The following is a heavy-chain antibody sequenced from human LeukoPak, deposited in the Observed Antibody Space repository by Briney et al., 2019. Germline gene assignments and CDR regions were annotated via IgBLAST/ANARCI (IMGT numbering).Heavy chain of an antibody. J-gene: IGHJ6*03. D-gene: IGHD3-3*01. CDR3: ARDAYDDYDFWSGHFTHYYYYYMDV. CDR1: GGSISSYY. CDR2: IYTSGST. Sequence: SETLSLTCTVSGGSISSYYWSWIRQPAGKGPEWIGRIYTSGSTNYNPSLKSRVTMSVDTSKNQFSLKLSSVTAADTAVYYCARDAYDDYDFWSGHFTHYYYYYMDVWGKGTTVTVSS. V-gene: IGHV4-4*07.